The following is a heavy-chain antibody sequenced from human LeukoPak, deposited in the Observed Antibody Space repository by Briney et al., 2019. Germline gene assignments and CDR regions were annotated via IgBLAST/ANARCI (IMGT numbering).Heavy chain of an antibody. CDR1: GYTFTGYY. J-gene: IGHJ5*02. D-gene: IGHD3-16*01. V-gene: IGHV1-2*02. CDR3: ARVLCCGVLRWFDP. CDR2: INPNSGGT. Sequence: GASVKVSCKASGYTFTGYYMHWVRQAPGQGLEWMGWINPNSGGTNYAQKFQGRVTMTRDTSISTAYMELSRLRSDDTAVYYCARVLCCGVLRWFDPWGQGTLVTVSS.